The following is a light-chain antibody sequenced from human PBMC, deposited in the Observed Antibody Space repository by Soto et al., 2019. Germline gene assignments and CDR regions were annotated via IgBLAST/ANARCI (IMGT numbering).Light chain of an antibody. Sequence: EIGFTQSPATLSLSPWERATLSCGASQSVSSYLAWYQQKPGQAPRLLIYDASNRATGIPARFSGSGSGTDFTLTISSLEPEDFAVYYCQQRQYWPPITFGQGTRLEI. V-gene: IGKV3-11*01. CDR3: QQRQYWPPIT. J-gene: IGKJ5*01. CDR2: DAS. CDR1: QSVSSY.